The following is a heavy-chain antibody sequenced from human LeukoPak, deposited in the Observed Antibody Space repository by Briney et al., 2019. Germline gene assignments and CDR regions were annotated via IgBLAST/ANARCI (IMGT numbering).Heavy chain of an antibody. CDR2: IYHSGST. CDR3: ARGSRDYRVFDF. V-gene: IGHV4-59*12. Sequence: PSETLSLTCTVSGGSISSYYWSWIRQPPGKGLEWIGYIYHSGSTYYNPSLKSRVTISVDRSKNQFSLKLSSVTAADTAVYYCARGSRDYRVFDFWGQGTLVTVSS. CDR1: GGSISSYY. J-gene: IGHJ4*02. D-gene: IGHD4-17*01.